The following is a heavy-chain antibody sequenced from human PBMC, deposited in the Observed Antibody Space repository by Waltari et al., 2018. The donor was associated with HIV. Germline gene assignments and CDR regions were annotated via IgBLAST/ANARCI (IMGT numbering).Heavy chain of an antibody. D-gene: IGHD6-13*01. CDR3: ARVIAAAGLRFDS. CDR1: GDAVSSGRFY. V-gene: IGHV4-61*01. J-gene: IGHJ4*02. Sequence: QVQLQESGPGLVKPSETLSLTCTVPGDAVSSGRFYWSWRRQPPGKGLEWLGHTYYSGRTSYNPPLKSRVTISIDASKNQFSLKLRSVTAADTAVYYCARVIAAAGLRFDSWGQGTLVTVSS. CDR2: TYYSGRT.